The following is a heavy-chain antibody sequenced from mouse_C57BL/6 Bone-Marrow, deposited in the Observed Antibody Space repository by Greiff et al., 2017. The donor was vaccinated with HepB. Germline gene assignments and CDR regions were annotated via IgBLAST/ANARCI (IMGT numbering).Heavy chain of an antibody. V-gene: IGHV1-26*01. Sequence: EVKLQQSGPELVKPGASVKISCKASGYTFTDYYMNWVKQSHGKSLEWIGDINPNNGGTSYNQKFKGKATLTVDKSSSTAYMELRSLTSEDSAVYYCAPTMVTSAWFAYWGQGTLVTVSA. CDR2: INPNNGGT. D-gene: IGHD2-2*01. CDR3: APTMVTSAWFAY. CDR1: GYTFTDYY. J-gene: IGHJ3*01.